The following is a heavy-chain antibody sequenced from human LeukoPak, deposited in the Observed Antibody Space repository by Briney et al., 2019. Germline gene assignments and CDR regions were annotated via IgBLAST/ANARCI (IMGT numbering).Heavy chain of an antibody. CDR3: AKEFNRGLPDY. D-gene: IGHD2-21*01. CDR1: GLTFSSFG. Sequence: GRSLRPSCAASGLTFSSFGMHWVRQAPGKGLEWVAVTSFGGGNKHYADSVKGRFTISRDNSKNTLYLQMSSLRAEDTAVYYCAKEFNRGLPDYWGQGTLVTVPS. J-gene: IGHJ4*02. CDR2: TSFGGGNK. V-gene: IGHV3-30*18.